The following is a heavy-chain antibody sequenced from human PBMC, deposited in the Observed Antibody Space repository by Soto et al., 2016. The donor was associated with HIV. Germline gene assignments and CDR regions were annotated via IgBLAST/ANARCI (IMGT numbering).Heavy chain of an antibody. CDR3: AKSGGTFGGVIVSDAFDI. Sequence: EVQLLESGGGLVQPGGSLRLSCAASGFTFSSYAMSWVRQAPGKGLEWVSAISGSGGSTYYADSVKGRFAISRDNSKNTLYLQMNSLRAEDTAVYYCAKSGGTFGGVIVSDAFDIWGQGTMVTVSS. D-gene: IGHD3-16*02. J-gene: IGHJ3*02. CDR1: GFTFSSYA. CDR2: ISGSGGST. V-gene: IGHV3-23*01.